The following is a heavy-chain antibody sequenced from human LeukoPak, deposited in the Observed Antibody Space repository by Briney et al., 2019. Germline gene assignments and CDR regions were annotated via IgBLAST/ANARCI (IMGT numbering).Heavy chain of an antibody. CDR2: VYYRGDT. CDR3: ATGSMTTRYYYYFYMDV. D-gene: IGHD4-11*01. J-gene: IGHJ6*03. CDR1: GGSINSTRYY. Sequence: TESLSLICTVSGGSINSTRYYWGWIRQPPGKGLEWIVRVYYRGDTHYSPSLRSRVTISVDTSKNQFSLMMNSMTAADTSVYYCATGSMTTRYYYYFYMDVWGKGTTVPVSS. V-gene: IGHV4-39*01.